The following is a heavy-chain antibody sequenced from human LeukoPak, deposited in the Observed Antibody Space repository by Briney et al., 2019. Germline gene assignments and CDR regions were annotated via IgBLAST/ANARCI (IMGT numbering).Heavy chain of an antibody. J-gene: IGHJ4*02. Sequence: SETLSLTGAVYGGSFSGYYWSWIRQPPGKGLEWIGELNHSGSTNYNPSLKSRVTISVDTSKNQFSLKLSSVTAADTAVYYCARGDKYYYDSSGYYYFDYWGQGTLVTVSS. CDR1: GGSFSGYY. CDR2: LNHSGST. V-gene: IGHV4-34*01. D-gene: IGHD3-22*01. CDR3: ARGDKYYYDSSGYYYFDY.